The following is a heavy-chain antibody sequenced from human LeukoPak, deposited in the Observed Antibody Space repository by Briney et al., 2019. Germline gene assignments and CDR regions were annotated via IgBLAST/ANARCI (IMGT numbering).Heavy chain of an antibody. CDR3: AKGITSNDFFSRGD. D-gene: IGHD1-1*01. CDR2: ISNSGGTT. J-gene: IGHJ4*02. CDR1: GFSYSSFS. V-gene: IGHV3-23*01. Sequence: PGGSLRLPCAASGFSYSSFSMRWVRQAPGKGLDWVSGISNSGGTTYYADSVKGRFTISRDNSKNTLYLQVNSLRAEDTAIYYCAKGITSNDFFSRGDWGQGTLVTVSS.